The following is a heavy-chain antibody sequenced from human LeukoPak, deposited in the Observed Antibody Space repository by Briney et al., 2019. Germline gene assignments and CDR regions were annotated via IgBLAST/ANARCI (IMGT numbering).Heavy chain of an antibody. J-gene: IGHJ4*02. CDR1: GYSFTSYW. V-gene: IGHV5-51*01. Sequence: GESLKISCKGSGYSFTSYWIGWVRQMPGKGLEWMGIIYPGDSDTRYSPSFQGQVTISADKSISTAYLQWSSLKASDTAIYYCARLYCSSASCYTGSSYYFDYWGQGAPVTVSS. CDR3: ARLYCSSASCYTGSSYYFDY. D-gene: IGHD2-2*02. CDR2: IYPGDSDT.